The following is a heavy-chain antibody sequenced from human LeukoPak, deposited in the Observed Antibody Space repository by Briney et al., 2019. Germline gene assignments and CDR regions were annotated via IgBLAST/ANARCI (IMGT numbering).Heavy chain of an antibody. CDR2: ISSSGSPI. J-gene: IGHJ4*02. V-gene: IGHV3-48*04. CDR1: GFKFTSYS. Sequence: GGSLRLSCAASGFKFTSYSMNWVRQAPGKGLEWISYISSSGSPIYYADSVKGRFTISRDNVKKSSDLQMTNLTAEDTAVYFCARGSRFDYWGQGAPVTVSS. CDR3: ARGSRFDY.